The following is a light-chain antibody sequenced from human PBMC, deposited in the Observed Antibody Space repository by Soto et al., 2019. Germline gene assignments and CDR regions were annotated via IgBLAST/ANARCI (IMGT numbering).Light chain of an antibody. CDR2: GAS. Sequence: EIVLTQSPGTMSLSPGERATLSCRASQSVSSRYLAWYQQKPGQAPRLLIYGASSRATGIPDRFSGSVSGPDLSLTISRLGPEDFAVYYCQQYGSSPLLTFGGGTKVEIK. CDR1: QSVSSRY. CDR3: QQYGSSPLLT. J-gene: IGKJ4*01. V-gene: IGKV3-20*01.